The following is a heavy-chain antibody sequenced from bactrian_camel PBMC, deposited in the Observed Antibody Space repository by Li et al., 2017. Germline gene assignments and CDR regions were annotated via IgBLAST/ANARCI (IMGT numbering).Heavy chain of an antibody. Sequence: PLVESGGGSVQAGGSLRLSCTASGDRLKTTFSSACLGWFRQIGGAEREGAALMYTGGGASYVADSVRGRFNISLDNSKTTVLLQMNDLQPEDSGVYYCASPSGDYCPGNWILARSQMFAFRTQGTQVTVS. V-gene: IGHV3S1*01. D-gene: IGHD1*01. CDR1: GDRLKTTFSSAC. J-gene: IGHJ4*01. CDR2: MYTGGGAS.